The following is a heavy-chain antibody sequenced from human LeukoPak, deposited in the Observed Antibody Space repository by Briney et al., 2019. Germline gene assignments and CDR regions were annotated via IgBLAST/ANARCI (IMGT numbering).Heavy chain of an antibody. J-gene: IGHJ4*02. V-gene: IGHV3-21*01. CDR1: GFTFSSYS. CDR3: ARDPPSSPRTGTTFPDY. Sequence: PGGSLRLSCAGSGFTFSSYSMNWVRQAPGKGLEWVSSISSSSSYIYYADSVKGRFTISRDNAKNSLYLQMNSLRAEDTAVHYCARDPPSSPRTGTTFPDYWGQGTLVTVSS. CDR2: ISSSSSYI. D-gene: IGHD1-7*01.